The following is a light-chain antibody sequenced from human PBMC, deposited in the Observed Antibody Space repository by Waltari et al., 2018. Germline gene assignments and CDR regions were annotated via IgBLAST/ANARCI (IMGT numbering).Light chain of an antibody. CDR3: AAWDDGLTGVV. CDR1: SSNIGTSP. Sequence: QSVLTQPPSASGTPGQRVTISCSGSSSNIGTSPVTWYQHVSGTAPKLLMHFNSQRPSGFPDRFSGSKSGTSASLAISGLQSEDEADYYCAAWDDGLTGVVFGGGTKLTVL. CDR2: FNS. J-gene: IGLJ3*02. V-gene: IGLV1-44*01.